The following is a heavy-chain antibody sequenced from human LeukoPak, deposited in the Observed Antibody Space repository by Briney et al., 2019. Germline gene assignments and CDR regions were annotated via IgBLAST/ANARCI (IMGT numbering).Heavy chain of an antibody. CDR1: GFTFSNAW. Sequence: KTGGSLRLSCAASGFTFSNAWMSWVRQAPGKGLEWVGRIKSKTDGGTTDYAAPVKGRFTISRDGSKNTLYLQMNSLKTEDTAVYYCTTGMIVGPNYYYYYGMDVWGQGTTVTVSS. J-gene: IGHJ6*02. CDR2: IKSKTDGGTT. CDR3: TTGMIVGPNYYYYYGMDV. D-gene: IGHD3-22*01. V-gene: IGHV3-15*01.